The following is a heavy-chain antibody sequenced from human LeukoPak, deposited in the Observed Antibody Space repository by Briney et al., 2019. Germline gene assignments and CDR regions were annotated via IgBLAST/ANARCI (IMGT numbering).Heavy chain of an antibody. D-gene: IGHD3-3*01. V-gene: IGHV3-30-3*01. J-gene: IGHJ6*03. CDR3: ARDIASYDFWSGLYYYYYYMDV. Sequence: PGGSLRLSCAASGFTFSSYAMHWVRQAPGKGLEWVAVISFDGSNKYYADSVKGRFTISRDNSKNTLYLQMNSLRAEDTAVYYCARDIASYDFWSGLYYYYYYMDVWGKGTTVTVSS. CDR2: ISFDGSNK. CDR1: GFTFSSYA.